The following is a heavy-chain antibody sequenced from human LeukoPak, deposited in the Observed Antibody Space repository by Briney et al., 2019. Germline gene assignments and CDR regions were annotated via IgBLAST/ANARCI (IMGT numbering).Heavy chain of an antibody. D-gene: IGHD1-7*01. CDR2: ISAYNGNT. Sequence: ASVTVSFKASGYTFTIYGISWVRQAPGQGLEWMGWISAYNGNTNYAQKLQGRVTMTTDTSTSTAYMELRSLRSDDTAVYYCARDALITGTTASWFDPWGQGTLVTVSS. CDR3: ARDALITGTTASWFDP. CDR1: GYTFTIYG. V-gene: IGHV1-18*01. J-gene: IGHJ5*02.